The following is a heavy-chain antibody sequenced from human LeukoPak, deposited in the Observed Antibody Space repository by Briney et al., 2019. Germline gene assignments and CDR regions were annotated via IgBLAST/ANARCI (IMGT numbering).Heavy chain of an antibody. CDR2: IYHSGST. V-gene: IGHV4-4*02. Sequence: SETLSLTCAVSGGSISSSNWWSWVRQPPGKGLEWIGEIYHSGSTNYNPSLKSRVTISVDKSKNQFSLKLSSVTAADTAVYYCARDQSGWEGATYFDYWGQGTLVTVSS. CDR3: ARDQSGWEGATYFDY. CDR1: GGSISSSNW. D-gene: IGHD1-26*01. J-gene: IGHJ4*02.